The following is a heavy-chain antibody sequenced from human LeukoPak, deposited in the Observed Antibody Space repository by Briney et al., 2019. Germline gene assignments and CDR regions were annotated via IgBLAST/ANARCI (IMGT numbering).Heavy chain of an antibody. J-gene: IGHJ3*02. CDR1: GGSISSYY. Sequence: SETLSLTCTVSGGSISSYYWSWIRQPPGKGLEWIGYIYYSGSTNYNPSLKSRVTISVDTSKNQSSLKLSSVTAADTAVYYCARRNYHDAFDIWGQGTMVTVSS. V-gene: IGHV4-59*01. CDR2: IYYSGST. CDR3: ARRNYHDAFDI. D-gene: IGHD1-7*01.